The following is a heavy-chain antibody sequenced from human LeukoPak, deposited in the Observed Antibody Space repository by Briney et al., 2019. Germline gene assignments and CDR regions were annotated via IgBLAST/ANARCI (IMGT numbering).Heavy chain of an antibody. V-gene: IGHV6-1*01. CDR3: AELERGY. CDR1: GDSVSSKSVA. CDR2: TYYRSKWYN. J-gene: IGHJ4*02. Sequence: SQTLSLTRGISGDSVSSKSVAWNWIRQSPSRGLEWLGRTYYRSKWYNDYAVSVKSRITINPDTSKNQFSLHLNSVTPEDTAVYYCAELERGYWGQGTLVTVSS. D-gene: IGHD1-1*01.